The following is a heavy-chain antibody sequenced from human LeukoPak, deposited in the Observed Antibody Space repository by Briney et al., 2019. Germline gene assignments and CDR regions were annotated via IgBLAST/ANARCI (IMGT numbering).Heavy chain of an antibody. Sequence: GGSLRLSCAASGFTFSSYAMHWVRLSPGKGLEYVSGISSNGGTTSYADSVQGRFTISRDNSKNTLYLQIGSLRGEDMAVYYCAKVGSGWPGYYFDYWGQGTLVTVPS. J-gene: IGHJ4*02. V-gene: IGHV3-64*02. D-gene: IGHD6-19*01. CDR2: ISSNGGTT. CDR1: GFTFSSYA. CDR3: AKVGSGWPGYYFDY.